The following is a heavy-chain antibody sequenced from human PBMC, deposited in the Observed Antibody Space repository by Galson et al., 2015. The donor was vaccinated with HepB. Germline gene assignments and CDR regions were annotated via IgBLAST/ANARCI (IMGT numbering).Heavy chain of an antibody. CDR1: GYIFTNYY. CDR2: INPCGGST. J-gene: IGHJ4*02. CDR3: ARDLIGYIDF. Sequence: SVKVSCKASGYIFTNYYMHWVRPAPGQGLEWMGIINPCGGSTTYAQKFQGRVTMTRDTSTSTVYMYLSILRSKDTAVYYCARDLIGYIDFWGQGTPVTVSS. V-gene: IGHV1-46*01. D-gene: IGHD2-15*01.